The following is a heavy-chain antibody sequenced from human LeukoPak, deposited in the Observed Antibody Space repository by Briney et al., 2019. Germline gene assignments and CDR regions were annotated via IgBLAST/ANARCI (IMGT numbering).Heavy chain of an antibody. CDR2: VDVHGQGT. Sequence: GGSLRLSCAASGFTFSSYWMPWVRQAPGKGPVWVSRVDVHGQGTAYADSVKGRFTISRDNAKNTLSLQMNSLSAEDTAVYYCARSNYDSTTFYYHLDLWGQGTLVTVSS. V-gene: IGHV3-74*01. J-gene: IGHJ5*02. CDR3: ARSNYDSTTFYYHLDL. CDR1: GFTFSSYW. D-gene: IGHD2/OR15-2a*01.